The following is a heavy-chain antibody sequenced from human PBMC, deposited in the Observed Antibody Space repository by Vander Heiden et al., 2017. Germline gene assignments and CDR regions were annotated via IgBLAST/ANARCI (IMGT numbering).Heavy chain of an antibody. V-gene: IGHV3-23*01. CDR1: GLPFSSYA. J-gene: IGHJ5*02. Sequence: EVQLLESGGDLVQPGGSLRLSCAVSGLPFSSYAMSWVRQAPGKGLEWVSGITRSGGSTYYADSVKGRFTISRDNARNTLFLQLNSLRADDTGVYFCAKSPPAIAAGGLDLWGQGTLVTVSS. D-gene: IGHD6-13*01. CDR3: AKSPPAIAAGGLDL. CDR2: ITRSGGST.